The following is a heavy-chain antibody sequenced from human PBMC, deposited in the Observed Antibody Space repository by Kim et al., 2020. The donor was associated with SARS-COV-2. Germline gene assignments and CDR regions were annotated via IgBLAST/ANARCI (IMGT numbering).Heavy chain of an antibody. CDR1: GFPFSSYA. CDR3: AKFRRVTRGNLPNTVDDY. Sequence: GGSLRLSCAASGFPFSSYAMSWVRHIPGKGLEWVSTITFSGGTTWYSDSVKGRFTISRDNSKNMVYLQMDSLRAEDTAVYYCAKFRRVTRGNLPNTVDDYWRQETLVTVSS. CDR2: ITFSGGTT. D-gene: IGHD1-7*01. V-gene: IGHV3-23*01. J-gene: IGHJ4*02.